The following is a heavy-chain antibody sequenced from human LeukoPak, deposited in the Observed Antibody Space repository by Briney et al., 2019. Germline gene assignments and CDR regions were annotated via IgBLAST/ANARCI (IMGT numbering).Heavy chain of an antibody. J-gene: IGHJ5*02. CDR2: IYYSGST. Sequence: PSETLSLTCTVSGGSISSSSYYWGWIRQPPGKGLEWIGSIYYSGSTYYNPSLKSRVTISVDTSKNQFSLKLSSVTAADTAVYYCARPLGYDILTGYLPNWFDPWGQGTLVTVSS. D-gene: IGHD3-9*01. V-gene: IGHV4-39*01. CDR1: GGSISSSSYY. CDR3: ARPLGYDILTGYLPNWFDP.